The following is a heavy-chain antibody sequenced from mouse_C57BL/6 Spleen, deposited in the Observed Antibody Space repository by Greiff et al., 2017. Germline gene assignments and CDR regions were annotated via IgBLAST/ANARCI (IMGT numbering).Heavy chain of an antibody. D-gene: IGHD2-4*01. V-gene: IGHV1-74*01. Sequence: VQLQQPGAELVKPGASVKVSCKASGYTFTSYWMHWVKQRPGQGLEWIGRIHPSDSDTNYNQKFKGKATLTVDKSSSTAYMQRSSLTSEDSAVYYGAISHYDYDGADYYAMDYWGQGTSVTVSS. CDR3: AISHYDYDGADYYAMDY. J-gene: IGHJ4*01. CDR2: IHPSDSDT. CDR1: GYTFTSYW.